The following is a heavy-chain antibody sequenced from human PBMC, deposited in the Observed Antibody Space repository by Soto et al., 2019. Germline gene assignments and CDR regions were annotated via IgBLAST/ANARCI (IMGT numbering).Heavy chain of an antibody. J-gene: IGHJ6*02. D-gene: IGHD1-1*01. V-gene: IGHV3-30*18. Sequence: TGGSLRLSCAASGFTFSNYGMHWVRQTPGKGLEWVALILYDRSNKYYADSVKGRFTISRDNSKNTLYLQVSSLRAEDTAVYYCAKSRDAYNFYFYYGMDVWGQGTSVTVSS. CDR2: ILYDRSNK. CDR3: AKSRDAYNFYFYYGMDV. CDR1: GFTFSNYG.